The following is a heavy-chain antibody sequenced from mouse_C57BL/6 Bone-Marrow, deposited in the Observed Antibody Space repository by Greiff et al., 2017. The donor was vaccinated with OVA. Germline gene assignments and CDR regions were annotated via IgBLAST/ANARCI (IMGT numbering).Heavy chain of an antibody. CDR2: IYPRSGDT. V-gene: IGHV1-81*01. D-gene: IGHD1-1*01. CDR3: GGMEYGSRGDWYFDV. J-gene: IGHJ1*03. CDR1: GYTFTSYG. Sequence: QVQLQQPGAELARPGASVKLSCKASGYTFTSYGIRWVKQRPGQGLEWIGEIYPRSGDTYYNEKFKGKATLTADKSSSTAYMELRSLTSEDSAVYFCGGMEYGSRGDWYFDVWGTGTGVTVTA.